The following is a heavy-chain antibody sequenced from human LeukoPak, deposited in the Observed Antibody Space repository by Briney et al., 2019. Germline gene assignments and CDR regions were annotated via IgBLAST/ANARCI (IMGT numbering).Heavy chain of an antibody. CDR2: ISGSGGST. J-gene: IGHJ1*01. CDR1: GFTFSSYA. Sequence: GGSLRLSCAASGFTFSSYAMSWVRQAPGKGLEWVSAISGSGGSTYYADSVKGRFTISRDNSKNTLYPQMNSLRAEDTAVYYCAKGRLPAAIYSGYFQHWGQGTLVTVSS. CDR3: AKGRLPAAIYSGYFQH. V-gene: IGHV3-23*01. D-gene: IGHD2-2*01.